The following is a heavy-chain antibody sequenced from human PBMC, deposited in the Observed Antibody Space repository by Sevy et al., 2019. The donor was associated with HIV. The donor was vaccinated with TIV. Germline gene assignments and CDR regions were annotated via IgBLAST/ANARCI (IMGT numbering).Heavy chain of an antibody. Sequence: GGSLRLSCAASGFTFSSYGMHWVRQAPGKGLEWVAFIRYDGSNKYYADSLMGRFTISRDNSKNTMYLQMNSLTAEDTAVYYCARRGQQLVGEAFDIGGQWTMVTLSS. V-gene: IGHV3-30*02. CDR2: IRYDGSNK. J-gene: IGHJ3*02. CDR3: ARRGQQLVGEAFDI. CDR1: GFTFSSYG. D-gene: IGHD6-13*01.